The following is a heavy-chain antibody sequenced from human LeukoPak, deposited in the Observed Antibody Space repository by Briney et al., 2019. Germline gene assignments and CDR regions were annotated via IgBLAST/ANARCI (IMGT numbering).Heavy chain of an antibody. V-gene: IGHV4-59*01. CDR2: VYNRGTT. J-gene: IGHJ5*02. Sequence: SETLSLTCSVSGGSITSYYWSWIRQSPMEGLEWIGSVYNRGTTYYNPSLKSRVTISGDTSKNQLSLRMTYVTTADTAVYFCARDYGGNSGEFDPWGQGTLVTVSS. CDR3: ARDYGGNSGEFDP. D-gene: IGHD4-23*01. CDR1: GGSITSYY.